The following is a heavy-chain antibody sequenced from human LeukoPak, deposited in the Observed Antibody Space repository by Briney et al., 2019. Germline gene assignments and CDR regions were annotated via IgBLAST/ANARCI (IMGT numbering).Heavy chain of an antibody. V-gene: IGHV1-2*02. CDR1: GYTFAGYY. CDR3: ARERLRRGGETPNSFDY. Sequence: GASVKVFCKASGYTFAGYYMHWVRQAPGQGLEWMGWINPNSGGTNYAQKFQGRVTMTRDTSISTAYMELSRLRSDDTAVYYCARERLRRGGETPNSFDYWGQGTLVTVSS. CDR2: INPNSGGT. D-gene: IGHD2-21*01. J-gene: IGHJ4*02.